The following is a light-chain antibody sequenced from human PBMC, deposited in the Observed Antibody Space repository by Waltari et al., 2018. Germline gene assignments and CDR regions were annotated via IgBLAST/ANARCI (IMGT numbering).Light chain of an antibody. Sequence: EIVMTQSPATLSVSPGERATLSCRASQSVSSNLAWYQQKPGQAPRLLIYGESTRATGIPARFSCSGSGTEFTLTISSLQSEDFAVYYCQQYNNWPMYTFGQGTKLEIK. CDR2: GES. J-gene: IGKJ2*01. CDR3: QQYNNWPMYT. V-gene: IGKV3-15*01. CDR1: QSVSSN.